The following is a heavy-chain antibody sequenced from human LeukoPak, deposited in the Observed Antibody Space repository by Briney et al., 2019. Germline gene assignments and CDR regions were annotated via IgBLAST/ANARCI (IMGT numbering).Heavy chain of an antibody. CDR1: GGTFISYA. Sequence: SVTVSCKASGGTFISYAFSWVRQAPGQGLERMGGIIHFFGTAHYVQKFQGRVTINADESTRTAYMSLSSLRDEGTAVYYFAVEYSRSITHCYYYMDVCLKETTVTVSS. D-gene: IGHD6-6*01. V-gene: IGHV1-69*13. J-gene: IGHJ6*03. CDR3: AVEYSRSITHCYYYMDV. CDR2: IIHFFGTA.